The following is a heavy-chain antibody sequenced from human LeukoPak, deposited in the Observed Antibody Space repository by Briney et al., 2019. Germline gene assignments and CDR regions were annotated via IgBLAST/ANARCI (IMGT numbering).Heavy chain of an antibody. CDR1: GFAVSSNY. CDR3: AKGPRASGWTYFDY. CDR2: ISGSGGST. V-gene: IGHV3-23*01. D-gene: IGHD6-19*01. Sequence: PVGSLRLSCAASGFAVSSNYMNWVRQAPGKGLECVSVISGSGGSTYSAESVKGRFTISRDNSRNTLYLPMNSLRVEDTAVYYCAKGPRASGWTYFDYWGQGTLVTVSS. J-gene: IGHJ4*02.